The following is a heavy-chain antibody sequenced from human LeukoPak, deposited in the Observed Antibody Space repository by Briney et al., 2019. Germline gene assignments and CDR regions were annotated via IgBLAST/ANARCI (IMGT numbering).Heavy chain of an antibody. CDR2: ISYDGSNK. D-gene: IGHD6-6*01. CDR3: AKDPFIAARPTYFDY. V-gene: IGHV3-30*18. CDR1: GFTFSSYG. Sequence: PGGSLRLSCAASGFTFSSYGMHWVRQAPAKRLEWVAVISYDGSNKYYADSVKGRFTISRDNSKNTLYLQMNSLRAEDTAVYYCAKDPFIAARPTYFDYWGQGTLVTVSS. J-gene: IGHJ4*02.